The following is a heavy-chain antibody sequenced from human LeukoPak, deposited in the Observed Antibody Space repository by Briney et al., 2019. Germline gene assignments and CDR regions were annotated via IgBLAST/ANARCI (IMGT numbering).Heavy chain of an antibody. CDR3: ARVRVVVTAISPLLEGFDI. D-gene: IGHD2-21*02. CDR2: IYYSGST. CDR1: GGSISSYY. J-gene: IGHJ3*02. V-gene: IGHV4-59*01. Sequence: PSETLFLTCTVSGGSISSYYWSWIRQPPGKGLEWIGYIYYSGSTNYNPSLKSRVSISIDKSKSQFFLRLSSVTAADAAVYYCARVRVVVTAISPLLEGFDIWGQGTMVTVSS.